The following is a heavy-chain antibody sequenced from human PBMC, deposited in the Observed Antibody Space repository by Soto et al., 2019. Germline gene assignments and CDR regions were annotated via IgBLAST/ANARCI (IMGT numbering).Heavy chain of an antibody. CDR1: GGSISSSPYY. V-gene: IGHV4-39*01. CDR2: IHYSGTT. Sequence: QLQLQESGPGLVNPSETLSLTCTVSGGSISSSPYYWAWIRQPPGKGLEWIATIHYSGTTYYNPSLNSRLTISVDTSKNQFSLKVDSVTAADTAVYYCATWDCTTPTCYFDYWGQGSLVTVSP. CDR3: ATWDCTTPTCYFDY. J-gene: IGHJ4*02. D-gene: IGHD2-15*01.